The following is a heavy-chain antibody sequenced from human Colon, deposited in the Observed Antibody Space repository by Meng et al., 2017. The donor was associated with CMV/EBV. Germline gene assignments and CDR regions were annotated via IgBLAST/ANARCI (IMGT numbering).Heavy chain of an antibody. Sequence: ASVKVSCKASGYTFPSFYMNWVRQAPGQGLEWMGLINPSGGTLYAQKFQGRVTMTCDTSTTTVHMELTSLTSEDTAVYYCAKDRVPYYYESVGYNSPGFDSWGQGTLVTVSS. CDR3: AKDRVPYYYESVGYNSPGFDS. CDR2: INPSGGT. D-gene: IGHD3-22*01. CDR1: GYTFPSFY. J-gene: IGHJ4*02. V-gene: IGHV1-46*01.